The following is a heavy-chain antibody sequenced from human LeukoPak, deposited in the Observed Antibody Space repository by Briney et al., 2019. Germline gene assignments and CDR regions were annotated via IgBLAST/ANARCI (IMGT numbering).Heavy chain of an antibody. CDR3: AKSFWYSGSYYDI. J-gene: IGHJ3*02. D-gene: IGHD1-26*01. CDR2: ISGSGGST. Sequence: GGSLRLSCAASGFTFSDYYMSWIRQAPGKGLEWVSAISGSGGSTYYADSVKGRFTISRDNSKNTLYLQMNSLRAEDTAVYYCAKSFWYSGSYYDIWGQGTMVTVSS. CDR1: GFTFSDYY. V-gene: IGHV3-23*01.